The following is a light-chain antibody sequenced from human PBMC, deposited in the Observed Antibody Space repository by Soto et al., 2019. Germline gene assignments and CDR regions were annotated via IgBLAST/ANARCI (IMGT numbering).Light chain of an antibody. CDR1: SSNIAANS. CDR2: DSD. J-gene: IGLJ1*01. Sequence: QSVLTQPPSVSAAPGQEVTISCSGSSSNIAANSVSWYQHLPGTAPKLLIYDSDRRPSGIPARFSGSKSGTSATLGITGLHTGDEADYYCGAWENSLTVYVFGSGTKVTVL. CDR3: GAWENSLTVYV. V-gene: IGLV1-51*01.